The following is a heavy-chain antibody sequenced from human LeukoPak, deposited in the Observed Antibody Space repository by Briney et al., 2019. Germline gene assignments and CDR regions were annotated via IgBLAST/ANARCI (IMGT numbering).Heavy chain of an antibody. J-gene: IGHJ6*03. V-gene: IGHV1-8*03. Sequence: ASVKVSCKASGYTFTSYDINWVRRATGQGREWMGWMNPNSGNTGYAQKFQGRVTITRNTSISTAYMELSSLRSEDTAVYYCARRAYYCTNGVCHRRYYYYMDVWGKGTTFTVSS. D-gene: IGHD2-8*01. CDR2: MNPNSGNT. CDR1: GYTFTSYD. CDR3: ARRAYYCTNGVCHRRYYYYMDV.